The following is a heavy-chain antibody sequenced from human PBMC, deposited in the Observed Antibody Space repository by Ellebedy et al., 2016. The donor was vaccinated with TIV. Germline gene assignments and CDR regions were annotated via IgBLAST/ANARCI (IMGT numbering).Heavy chain of an antibody. V-gene: IGHV4-59*08. Sequence: ESLKISCAASGFTVSNNYMNWIRQPPGKGLEWIGYIYYSGSTYYNPSLKSLVTISVDTSTNQFSLNLRSVTAADTAVYYCARGSHYMIEVVITSDAFDIWGQGTMVTVSS. CDR1: GFTVSNNY. CDR2: IYYSGST. J-gene: IGHJ3*02. D-gene: IGHD3-22*01. CDR3: ARGSHYMIEVVITSDAFDI.